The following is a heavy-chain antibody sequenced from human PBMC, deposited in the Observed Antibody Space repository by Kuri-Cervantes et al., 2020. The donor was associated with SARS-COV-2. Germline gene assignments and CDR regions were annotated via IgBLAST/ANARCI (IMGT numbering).Heavy chain of an antibody. CDR2: IIPLFATP. V-gene: IGHV1-69*13. CDR3: ARVQSATGTQFFFDY. J-gene: IGHJ4*02. CDR1: GGGFSTSA. D-gene: IGHD1-1*01. Sequence: SVKVSCKASGGGFSTSAINWVRQAPGQGLEWMGNIIPLFATPNYAQKFQGRVTITADELTSTVYMEFSSLRSQDTAVYYCARVQSATGTQFFFDYWGQGTLVTVSS.